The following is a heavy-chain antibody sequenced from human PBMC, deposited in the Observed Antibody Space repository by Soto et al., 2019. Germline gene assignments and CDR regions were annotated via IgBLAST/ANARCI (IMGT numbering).Heavy chain of an antibody. CDR1: GYTFTGYY. CDR3: GRGGIVVVVAAYFDY. Sequence: ASVKVSCKASGYTFTGYYMHWVRQAPGQGLEWMGWINPNSGGTNYAQKFQGRVTMTRDTSISTAYMELSRLRSDDTAVYYCGRGGIVVVVAAYFDYWGQGTLVTVS. CDR2: INPNSGGT. D-gene: IGHD2-15*01. V-gene: IGHV1-2*02. J-gene: IGHJ4*02.